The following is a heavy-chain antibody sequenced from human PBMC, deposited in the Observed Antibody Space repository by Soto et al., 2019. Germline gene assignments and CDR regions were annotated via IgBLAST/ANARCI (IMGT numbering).Heavy chain of an antibody. D-gene: IGHD5-12*01. J-gene: IGHJ4*02. V-gene: IGHV5-51*01. Sequence: GESLKISCKTSGYSFTSYWIGWVRQMPGKGLEWMGIIYPSDSDTRYSPSFQGQVTISADKSISTAYLQWSSLRASDTAIYYCARSIVVATIPTFDYGGQGTLVTSPQ. CDR2: IYPSDSDT. CDR1: GYSFTSYW. CDR3: ARSIVVATIPTFDY.